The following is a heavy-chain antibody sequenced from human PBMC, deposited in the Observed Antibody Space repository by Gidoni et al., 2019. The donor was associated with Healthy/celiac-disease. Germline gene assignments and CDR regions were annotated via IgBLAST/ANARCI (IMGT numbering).Heavy chain of an antibody. CDR2: ISYDGSNK. J-gene: IGHJ4*02. CDR1: GFTFSSYA. D-gene: IGHD4-17*01. CDR3: AREWSTVGTLYFDY. Sequence: VQLVESGGGVVQPGRSLRLSCAASGFTFSSYAMHWVRQAPGKGLEWVAVISYDGSNKYYADSVKGRFTISRDNSKNTLYLQRNSLRAEDTAVYYCAREWSTVGTLYFDYWGQGTLVTVSS. V-gene: IGHV3-30*04.